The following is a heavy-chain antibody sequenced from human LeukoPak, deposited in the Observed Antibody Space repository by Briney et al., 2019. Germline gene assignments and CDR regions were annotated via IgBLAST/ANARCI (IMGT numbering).Heavy chain of an antibody. Sequence: SVKVSCKASGGTFSSYAISWVRQAPGQGLEWMGGIIPIVGTANYAQKFQGRVTITTDESRSTAYMELSSLRSEDTAVYYCASMGHKVYYFDYWGQGTLVTVSS. J-gene: IGHJ4*02. V-gene: IGHV1-69*05. D-gene: IGHD3-10*01. CDR2: IIPIVGTA. CDR3: ASMGHKVYYFDY. CDR1: GGTFSSYA.